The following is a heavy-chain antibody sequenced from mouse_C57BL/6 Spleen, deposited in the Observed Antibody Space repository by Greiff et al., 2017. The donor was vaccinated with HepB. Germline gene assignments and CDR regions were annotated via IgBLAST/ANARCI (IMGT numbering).Heavy chain of an antibody. D-gene: IGHD1-1*01. CDR1: GYTFTDYE. Sequence: VKVVESGAELVRPGASVTLSCKASGYTFTDYEMHWVKQTPVHGLEWIGAIDPETGGTAYNQKFKGKAILTADKSSSTAYMELRSLTSEDSAVYYCTRYPITTVAPSYAMDYWGQGTSVTVSS. CDR3: TRYPITTVAPSYAMDY. J-gene: IGHJ4*01. V-gene: IGHV1-15*01. CDR2: IDPETGGT.